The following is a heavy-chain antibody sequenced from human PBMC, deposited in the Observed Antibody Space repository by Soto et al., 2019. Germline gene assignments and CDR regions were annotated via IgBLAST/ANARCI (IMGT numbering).Heavy chain of an antibody. CDR3: ARGVTTIFGVVNYFDY. J-gene: IGHJ4*02. V-gene: IGHV4-30-2*01. Sequence: SESLSLTCAVSGGSISSGGYSWSWIRQPPGKGLEWIGYIYHSGSTYYNPSLKSRVTISVDRSKNQFSLKLSSVTAADTAVYYCARGVTTIFGVVNYFDYWGQGTLVAVSS. CDR1: GGSISSGGYS. CDR2: IYHSGST. D-gene: IGHD3-3*01.